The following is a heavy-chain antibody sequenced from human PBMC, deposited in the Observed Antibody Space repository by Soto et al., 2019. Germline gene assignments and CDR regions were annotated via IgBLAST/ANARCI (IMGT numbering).Heavy chain of an antibody. V-gene: IGHV3-30*18. D-gene: IGHD6-19*01. CDR2: ISYDGSNK. J-gene: IGHJ4*02. CDR3: AKGYSSGWYYFDY. Sequence: RLSCAASGFTFSSYGMHWVRQAPGKGLEWVAVISYDGSNKYYADSVKGRFTISRDNSKNTLYLQMNSLRAEDTAVYYCAKGYSSGWYYFDYWGQGTLVTVSS. CDR1: GFTFSSYG.